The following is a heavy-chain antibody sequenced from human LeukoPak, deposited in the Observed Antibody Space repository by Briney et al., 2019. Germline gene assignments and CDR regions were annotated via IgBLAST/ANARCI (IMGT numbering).Heavy chain of an antibody. CDR1: GFTVRSNS. D-gene: IGHD2-15*01. J-gene: IGHJ4*02. Sequence: GGSLRLSCTVSGFTVRSNSWSWVRQAPGKGLEWVSFYSGGNTHYSDSVKGRFTISRDNSKNTLYLQMNSLRAEDTAIYYCARRAGEYSHPYDYWGQGTLVTVSS. V-gene: IGHV3-53*01. CDR3: ARRAGEYSHPYDY. CDR2: YSGGNT.